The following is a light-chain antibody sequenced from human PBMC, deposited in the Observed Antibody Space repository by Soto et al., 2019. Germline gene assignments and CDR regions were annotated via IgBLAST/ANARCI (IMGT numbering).Light chain of an antibody. J-gene: IGLJ3*02. CDR1: SSNLGSNY. Sequence: QSVLTPPPSASGTPGQRLTIPCSGSSSNLGSNYVYWYQQLPGTAPKLLIYSNNQRPSGVPDRFSGSKSGTSASLGICGLRSEDESDYYCAAWDDSLSGRVFCGGTKLTVL. CDR3: AAWDDSLSGRV. V-gene: IGLV1-47*02. CDR2: SNN.